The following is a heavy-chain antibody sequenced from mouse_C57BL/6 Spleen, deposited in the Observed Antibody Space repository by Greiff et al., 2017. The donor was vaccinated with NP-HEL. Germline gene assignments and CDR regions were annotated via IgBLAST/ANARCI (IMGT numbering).Heavy chain of an antibody. D-gene: IGHD1-1*01. V-gene: IGHV1-43*01. CDR3: ASAGSSDFDY. CDR1: GYSFTGYY. J-gene: IGHJ2*01. Sequence: EVQVVESGPELVKPGASVKISCKASGYSFTGYYMHWVKQSSEKSLEWIGEINPSTGGTSYNQKFKGKATLTVDKSSSTAYMQLKSLTSEDSAVYYCASAGSSDFDYWGQGTTLTVSS. CDR2: INPSTGGT.